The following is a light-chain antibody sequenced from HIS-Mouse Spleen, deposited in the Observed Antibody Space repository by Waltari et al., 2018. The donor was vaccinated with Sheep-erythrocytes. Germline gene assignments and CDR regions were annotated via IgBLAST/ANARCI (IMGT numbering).Light chain of an antibody. Sequence: QSALTQPASVSGSPGQSITISCTGTSSHVGSYNLVSWYQQHPGKAPKLMIYEGSKRPSGVSNRFSGSKSGNTASLTISELQAEDEADYYCCSYAGSSTWVFGGGTKL. CDR2: EGS. J-gene: IGLJ3*02. CDR1: SSHVGSYNL. CDR3: CSYAGSSTWV. V-gene: IGLV2-23*01.